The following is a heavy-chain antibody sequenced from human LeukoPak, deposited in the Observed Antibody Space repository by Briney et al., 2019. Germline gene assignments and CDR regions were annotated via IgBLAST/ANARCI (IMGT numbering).Heavy chain of an antibody. V-gene: IGHV3-30*18. CDR3: AKGAENNYGGNPPSQFDY. J-gene: IGHJ4*02. CDR2: ISYDGSNK. CDR1: GFTFSSYG. D-gene: IGHD4-23*01. Sequence: PGGSLRLSCAASGFTFSSYGMHWVRHAPGKGLEWVSVISYDGSNKYYADSVKGRFTISRDNSKNTLYLQMNSLRAEDTAVYYCAKGAENNYGGNPPSQFDYWGQGTLVTVSS.